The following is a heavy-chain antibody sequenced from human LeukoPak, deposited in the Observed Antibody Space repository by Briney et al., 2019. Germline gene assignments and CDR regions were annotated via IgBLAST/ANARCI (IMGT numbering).Heavy chain of an antibody. CDR3: ARRPAKTIFGVVIIRHFDY. J-gene: IGHJ4*02. Sequence: PGGSLRLSCATSGFTFNNAWMNWVRQPPGKGLEWIGEINHSGSTNYNPSLKSRVIISVDTSKNQFSLKLSSVTAADTAVYYCARRPAKTIFGVVIIRHFDYWGQGTLVTVSS. CDR2: INHSGST. V-gene: IGHV4-34*01. D-gene: IGHD3-3*01. CDR1: GFTFNNAW.